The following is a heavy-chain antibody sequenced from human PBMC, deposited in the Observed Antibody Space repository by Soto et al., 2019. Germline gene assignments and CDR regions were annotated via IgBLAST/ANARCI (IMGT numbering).Heavy chain of an antibody. V-gene: IGHV3-11*01. Sequence: QVQLEESGGGLVKPGGSLRLSCAASGFTFSDYSMSWIRKAPGKGLEWVSYISGGDNNIYYADSVKGRFTISRDNTNNSPYLQMNSLRVDDTAVYYCARCYGDHPYNWFDPWGQGTLVTVSS. CDR3: ARCYGDHPYNWFDP. J-gene: IGHJ5*02. CDR1: GFTFSDYS. D-gene: IGHD4-17*01. CDR2: ISGGDNNI.